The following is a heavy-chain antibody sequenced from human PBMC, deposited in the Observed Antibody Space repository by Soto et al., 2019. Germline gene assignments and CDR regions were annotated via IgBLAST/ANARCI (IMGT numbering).Heavy chain of an antibody. D-gene: IGHD3-22*01. J-gene: IGHJ4*02. CDR1: GHSISSGYY. CDR2: IYHSGST. V-gene: IGHV4-38-2*01. CDR3: ARFSSAPIAFDY. Sequence: PSETLSLTCAVSGHSISSGYYWGWIRQPPGKGLEWIGSIYHSGSTYYNPSLKSRVTISVDTSKNQFSLKLSSVTAADTAVYYCARFSSAPIAFDYWGQGTLVTVSS.